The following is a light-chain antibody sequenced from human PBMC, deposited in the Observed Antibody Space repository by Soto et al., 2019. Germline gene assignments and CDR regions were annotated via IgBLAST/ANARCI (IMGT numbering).Light chain of an antibody. J-gene: IGKJ2*01. Sequence: EIVMTQSPATLSVSPGERATLSCRASQSVSSNLAWYQQKPGQAPRLLIYGASTRATGIPVRFSGSGSGTEFTLTISSLQSEDFVVYYCQQYNKWPPYTFGQGTKLEIK. CDR3: QQYNKWPPYT. V-gene: IGKV3-15*01. CDR1: QSVSSN. CDR2: GAS.